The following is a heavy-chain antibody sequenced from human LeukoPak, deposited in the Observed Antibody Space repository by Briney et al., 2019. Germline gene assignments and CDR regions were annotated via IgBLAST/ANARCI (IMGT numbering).Heavy chain of an antibody. CDR1: GGSISSYY. V-gene: IGHV4-59*12. Sequence: PSETLSLTCTVSGGSISSYYWSWIRQPPGKGLEWIGYIYYSGSTNYNPSLKSRVTISVDTSKNQFSLKLSSVTAADTAVYYCARIVFGGSGNYWGQGTLVTVSS. D-gene: IGHD3-10*01. CDR3: ARIVFGGSGNY. J-gene: IGHJ4*02. CDR2: IYYSGST.